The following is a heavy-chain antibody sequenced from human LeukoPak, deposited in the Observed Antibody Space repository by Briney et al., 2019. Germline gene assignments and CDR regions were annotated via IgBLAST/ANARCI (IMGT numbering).Heavy chain of an antibody. J-gene: IGHJ4*02. CDR1: GGSFSDYY. D-gene: IGHD3-3*01. CDR2: LNHGGLP. CDR3: ASSSDYDFIGGL. Sequence: SETLSLTCAVYGGSFSDYYWIWIRQPPGKGLEWIGELNHGGLPSYNPSLKSRVTMSVDTSKNQFSLKVTSVTAADTAVYYCASSSDYDFIGGLWAQGTLVTVSS. V-gene: IGHV4-34*01.